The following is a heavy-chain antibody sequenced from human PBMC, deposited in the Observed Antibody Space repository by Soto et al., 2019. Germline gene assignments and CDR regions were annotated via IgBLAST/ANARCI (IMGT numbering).Heavy chain of an antibody. CDR2: INHSGST. CDR3: APYCSSTSCYLSDY. J-gene: IGHJ4*02. Sequence: SETLSLTCAVYGGSFSGYYWSWIRQPPGKGLEWIGEINHSGSTNYNPSLKSRVTISVDTSKNQFSLKLSSVTAADTAVYYCAPYCSSTSCYLSDYWGQGTLVTVSS. V-gene: IGHV4-34*01. D-gene: IGHD2-2*01. CDR1: GGSFSGYY.